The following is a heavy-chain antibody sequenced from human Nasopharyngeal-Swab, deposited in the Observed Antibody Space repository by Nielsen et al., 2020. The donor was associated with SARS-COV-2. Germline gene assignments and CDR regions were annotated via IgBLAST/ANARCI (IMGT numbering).Heavy chain of an antibody. V-gene: IGHV1-8*01. CDR1: GYTFTRSD. CDR2: INPNSGNA. J-gene: IGHJ4*02. D-gene: IGHD2-2*01. Sequence: ASVTVSCKASGYTFTRSDINWLRQATGQRLEWMGWINPNSGNAGYAQKFQGRVTMTRDTSISTAYMELSSLTSEDTAVSYCARSSPAFGYWGQGTLVTVSS. CDR3: ARSSPAFGY.